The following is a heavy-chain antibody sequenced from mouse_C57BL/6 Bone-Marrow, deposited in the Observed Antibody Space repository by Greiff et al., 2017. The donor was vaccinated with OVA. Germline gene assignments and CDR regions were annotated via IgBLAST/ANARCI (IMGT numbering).Heavy chain of an antibody. CDR2: INPNNGGT. D-gene: IGHD2-5*01. V-gene: IGHV1-18*01. CDR3: ARRTYSNHPYYFDY. CDR1: GYTFTDYN. J-gene: IGHJ2*01. Sequence: EVQLQQSGPELVKPGASVKIPCKASGYTFTDYNMDWVKQSHGKSLEWIGDINPNNGGTIYNQKFKGKATLTVDKSSSTAYMELRSLTSEDTAVYYCARRTYSNHPYYFDYWGQGTTLTVSS.